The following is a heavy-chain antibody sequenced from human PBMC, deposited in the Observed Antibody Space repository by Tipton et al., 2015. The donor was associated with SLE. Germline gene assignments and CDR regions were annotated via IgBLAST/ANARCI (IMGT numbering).Heavy chain of an antibody. D-gene: IGHD6-6*01. V-gene: IGHV4-61*02. Sequence: LRLSCNVSGDSIDSGRHYWSWIRQPAGKGLEWIGRIFTSGNTNYNPSPKSRITISVDTSKNQFFLKLSSVTAADTALYYCARDESSSWFPDAFDIWGRETMVTVS. CDR2: IFTSGNT. J-gene: IGHJ3*02. CDR3: ARDESSSWFPDAFDI. CDR1: GDSIDSGRHY.